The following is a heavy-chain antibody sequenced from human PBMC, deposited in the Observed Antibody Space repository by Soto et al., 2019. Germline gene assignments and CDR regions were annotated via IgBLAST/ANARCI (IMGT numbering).Heavy chain of an antibody. D-gene: IGHD1-7*01. CDR3: ARDRRTGTTGDYDY. V-gene: IGHV1-69*01. J-gene: IGHJ4*02. Sequence: SSVKVSCKDSGGTFSIYAISCVLHSPGQGLEWMGGIIPIFGTANYAQKFQGRVTITADESTSTAYMELSSLRSEDTAVYYCARDRRTGTTGDYDYWGQGTLVTVSS. CDR2: IIPIFGTA. CDR1: GGTFSIYA.